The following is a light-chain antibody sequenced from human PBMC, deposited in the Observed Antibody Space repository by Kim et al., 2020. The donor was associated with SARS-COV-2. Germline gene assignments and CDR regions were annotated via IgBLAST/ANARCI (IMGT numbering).Light chain of an antibody. V-gene: IGLV3-1*01. CDR3: KAWDSTSYV. J-gene: IGLJ1*01. CDR2: QDN. CDR1: KLGDKY. Sequence: SYELTQPPSVSVSPGQTASITCSGDKLGDKYACWYQQKPGQSPVVVIYQDNKRPSGIPERFSGSNSGNTATLTISGTQAMDEADYYCKAWDSTSYVFGTGTKVTVL.